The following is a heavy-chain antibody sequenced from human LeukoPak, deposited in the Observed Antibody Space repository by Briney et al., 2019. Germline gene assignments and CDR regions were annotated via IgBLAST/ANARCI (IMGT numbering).Heavy chain of an antibody. D-gene: IGHD6-6*01. CDR3: VGESTSSTDY. V-gene: IGHV3-11*04. J-gene: IGHJ4*02. Sequence: GGSLRLSCAASGFTFSDYYMSWIRQAPGKGLEWLSYISGSGRIIYYADSVKGRFTISRDNAKNSLYLQMSSLRAEDTAVYYCVGESTSSTDYWGQGTLVTVSS. CDR1: GFTFSDYY. CDR2: ISGSGRII.